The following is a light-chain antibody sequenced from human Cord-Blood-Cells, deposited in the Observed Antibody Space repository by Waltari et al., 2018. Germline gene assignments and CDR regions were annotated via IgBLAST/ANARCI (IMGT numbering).Light chain of an antibody. CDR2: AAS. Sequence: DFKMTRSQSSLSDSDVDRVTITCRASQSISSYLNWHQQKPGKAPKLLIYAASSLQSGVPSRFSGSGSGTDFTLTISSLQPEDFATYYCQQSYSTRWTFGQGTKVEIK. V-gene: IGKV1-39*01. J-gene: IGKJ1*01. CDR3: QQSYSTRWT. CDR1: QSISSY.